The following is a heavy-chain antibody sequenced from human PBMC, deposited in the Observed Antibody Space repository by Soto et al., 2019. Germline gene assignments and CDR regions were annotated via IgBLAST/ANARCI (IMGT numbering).Heavy chain of an antibody. V-gene: IGHV1-18*01. D-gene: IGHD5-12*01. CDR1: GYTFTSYG. CDR3: ATSRDGYKYLAY. J-gene: IGHJ4*02. CDR2: ISAYNGNT. Sequence: ASVKVSCKASGYTFTSYGISWVRQAPGQGLEWMGWISAYNGNTNYAQKLQGRVTMTTDTSTSTAYMELRSLRSDDTAVYYCATSRDGYKYLAYWGQGTLVTVSS.